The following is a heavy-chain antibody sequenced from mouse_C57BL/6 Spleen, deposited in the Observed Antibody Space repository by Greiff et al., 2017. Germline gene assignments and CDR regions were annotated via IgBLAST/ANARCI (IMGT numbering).Heavy chain of an antibody. J-gene: IGHJ3*01. CDR1: GYSITSGYY. D-gene: IGHD2-4*01. Sequence: EVKLEESGPGLVKPSQSLSLTCSVTGYSITSGYYWNWIRQFPGNKLEWMGYISYDGSNNYNPSLKNRISITRDTSTNQFFLKLNSVTTEDTATYYGARVDDYDGVWFAYWGQGTLVTVSA. CDR2: ISYDGSN. V-gene: IGHV3-6*01. CDR3: ARVDDYDGVWFAY.